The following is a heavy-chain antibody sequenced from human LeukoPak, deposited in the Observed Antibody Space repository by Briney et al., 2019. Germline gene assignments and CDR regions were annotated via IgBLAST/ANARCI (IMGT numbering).Heavy chain of an antibody. CDR3: ARVKDYGDYGGAFDY. CDR1: GGSVSSGSYY. J-gene: IGHJ4*02. CDR2: IYYSGST. V-gene: IGHV4-61*01. D-gene: IGHD4-17*01. Sequence: PSETLSLTCTVSGGSVSSGSYYWSWIRQPPGKGLEWIGYIYYSGSTNYNPSLKSRVTISVDTSKNQFSLKLSSVTAADTAVYYCARVKDYGDYGGAFDYWGQGTLVTASS.